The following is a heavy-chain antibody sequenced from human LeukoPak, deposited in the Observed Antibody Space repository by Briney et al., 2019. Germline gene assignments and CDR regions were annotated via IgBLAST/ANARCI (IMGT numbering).Heavy chain of an antibody. CDR2: ISAYNGNT. V-gene: IGHV1-18*01. CDR3: ARVAGQATWVYSYGEGGFDY. Sequence: ASVKVSCKASGYTFTSYGISWVRQAPGQGLEWMGWISAYNGNTNYAQKLQGRVTMTTDTSTSTAYMELRSLRSDDTAVYYCARVAGQATWVYSYGEGGFDYWGQGTLVTVSS. D-gene: IGHD5-18*01. J-gene: IGHJ4*02. CDR1: GYTFTSYG.